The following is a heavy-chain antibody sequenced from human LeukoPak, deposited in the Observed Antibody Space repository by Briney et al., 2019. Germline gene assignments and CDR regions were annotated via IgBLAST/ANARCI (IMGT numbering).Heavy chain of an antibody. CDR3: AKGGKWDVTPFDY. CDR2: VSGGGGST. D-gene: IGHD1-26*01. CDR1: GFTFTSYS. Sequence: GGSLRLSCAASGFTFTSYSMNWVRQAAGKGLEWVSTVSGGGGSTYYADSVKGRFTISRDNSKNTLYLQVNSLRAEDTAVYYCAKGGKWDVTPFDYWGQGTLVTVSS. J-gene: IGHJ4*02. V-gene: IGHV3-23*01.